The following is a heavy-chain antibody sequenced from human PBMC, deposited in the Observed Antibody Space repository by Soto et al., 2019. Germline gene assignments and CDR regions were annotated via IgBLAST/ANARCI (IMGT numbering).Heavy chain of an antibody. CDR2: ISYDGSNK. CDR1: GFTFSSYG. CDR3: AKDSGSSGRRDNWFDP. V-gene: IGHV3-30*18. Sequence: QVQLVESGGGVVQPGRSLRLSCAASGFTFSSYGMHWVRQAPGKGLEWVAVISYDGSNKYYADSVKGRFTISRDNSKNTLYLQMNSLGAEDTAVYYCAKDSGSSGRRDNWFDPWGQGTLVTVSS. D-gene: IGHD6-19*01. J-gene: IGHJ5*02.